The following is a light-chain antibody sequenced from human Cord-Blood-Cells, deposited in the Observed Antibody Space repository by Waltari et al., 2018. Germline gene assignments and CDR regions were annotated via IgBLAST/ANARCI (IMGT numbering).Light chain of an antibody. CDR2: GAS. J-gene: IGKJ2*01. Sequence: EIVLTQSPGTLSLSPGERATLSCRASQSVSSSYLAWYQQKPGQTPRLLIYGASSRATGIPDRFSGSGSGTDFTLTISRLEPEDFAVYYCQQYGSSPVTFGQGTKLEIK. CDR1: QSVSSSY. V-gene: IGKV3-20*01. CDR3: QQYGSSPVT.